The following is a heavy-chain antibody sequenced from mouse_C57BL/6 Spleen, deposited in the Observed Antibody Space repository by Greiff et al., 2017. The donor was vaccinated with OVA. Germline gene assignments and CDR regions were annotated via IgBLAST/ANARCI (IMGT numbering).Heavy chain of an antibody. CDR2: ISSGSSTI. Sequence: DVKLVESGGGLVKPGGSLKLSCAASGFTFSDYGMHWVRQAPEKGLEWVAYISSGSSTIDYAETVKGRFTIARDNAKNTLFLQMTSLRSEDTAMYYCASGVGRDYWGKGTTLTVSS. CDR1: GFTFSDYG. J-gene: IGHJ2*01. CDR3: ASGVGRDY. V-gene: IGHV5-17*01. D-gene: IGHD4-1*01.